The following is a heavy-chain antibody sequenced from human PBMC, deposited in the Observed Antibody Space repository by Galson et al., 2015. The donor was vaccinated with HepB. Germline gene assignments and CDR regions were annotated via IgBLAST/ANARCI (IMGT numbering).Heavy chain of an antibody. CDR3: ARDYNWGWDY. V-gene: IGHV3-7*01. D-gene: IGHD7-27*01. CDR2: VRPDGSSQ. CDR1: AFSFDSAW. J-gene: IGHJ4*02. Sequence: SLRLSCAASAFSFDSAWMSWVRQAPGEGLVWLANVRPDGSSQYYVDSVRGRFTISRDNAKKSLYLHMTSLRVEDTATYYCARDYNWGWDYWGQGTLVTVSS.